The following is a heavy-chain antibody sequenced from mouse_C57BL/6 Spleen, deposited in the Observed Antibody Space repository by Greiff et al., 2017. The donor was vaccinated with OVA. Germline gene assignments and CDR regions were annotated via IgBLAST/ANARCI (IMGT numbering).Heavy chain of an antibody. J-gene: IGHJ1*03. V-gene: IGHV1-61*01. D-gene: IGHD1-1*01. CDR2: IYPSDSET. CDR3: ARSDYYGSSYWTYWYFDV. CDR1: GYTFTSYW. Sequence: QVQLQQPGAELVRPGSSVKLSCKASGYTFTSYWMDWVKQRPGQGLEWIGNIYPSDSETHYNQKFKDKATLTVDKSSSTAYMQLSSLTSADSAVYYCARSDYYGSSYWTYWYFDVWGTGTTVTVSS.